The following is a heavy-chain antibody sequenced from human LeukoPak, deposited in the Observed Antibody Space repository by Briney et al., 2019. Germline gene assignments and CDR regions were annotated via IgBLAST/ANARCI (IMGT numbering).Heavy chain of an antibody. Sequence: ASVKVSCKASGYTFTSYGISWVRQAPGQGLEWMGWISAYNGNTNYAQKFQGRVTMTEDTSTDTAYMELSSLRSEDTAVYYCATADPRWFGELLLYYWGQGTLVTVSS. CDR2: ISAYNGNT. V-gene: IGHV1-18*01. CDR1: GYTFTSYG. D-gene: IGHD3-10*01. J-gene: IGHJ4*02. CDR3: ATADPRWFGELLLYY.